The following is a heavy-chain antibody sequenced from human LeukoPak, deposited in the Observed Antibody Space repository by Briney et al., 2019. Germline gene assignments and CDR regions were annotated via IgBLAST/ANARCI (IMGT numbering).Heavy chain of an antibody. Sequence: ASVKVSCKASGYTFTSYYMHWVRQAPGQGLEWMGIINPSGGSTSYAQKFQGRVTMTRDMSTSTVYMELSSLSSEDTAVYYCAREGRWELYYFDYWGQGTLVTVSS. V-gene: IGHV1-46*01. CDR1: GYTFTSYY. CDR3: AREGRWELYYFDY. J-gene: IGHJ4*02. CDR2: INPSGGST. D-gene: IGHD1-26*01.